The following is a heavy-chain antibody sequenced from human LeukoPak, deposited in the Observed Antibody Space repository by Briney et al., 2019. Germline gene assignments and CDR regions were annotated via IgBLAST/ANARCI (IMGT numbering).Heavy chain of an antibody. J-gene: IGHJ4*02. CDR1: GFTFSSYA. CDR3: TRGGVDY. Sequence: GGSLRLSCAASGFTFSSYAMHWVRQAPGKGLVWVSRINTDGSTTTSADSVKGPFTISRDHAKNTLYLQMNSLRAEDTAVYYCTRGGVDYWGQGTLVTVSS. V-gene: IGHV3-74*01. CDR2: INTDGSTT.